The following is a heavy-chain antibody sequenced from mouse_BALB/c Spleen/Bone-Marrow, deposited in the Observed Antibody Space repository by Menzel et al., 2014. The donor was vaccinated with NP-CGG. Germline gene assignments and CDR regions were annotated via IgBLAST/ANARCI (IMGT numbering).Heavy chain of an antibody. J-gene: IGHJ4*01. CDR3: ARGDYPYAMDY. CDR1: GYSFTGYY. V-gene: IGHV1-31*01. D-gene: IGHD2-4*01. CDR2: INPYNGAT. Sequence: EVQLQESGPELVKPGASVKISCKASGYSFTGYYMHWVKQSHVKSLEWIGRINPYNGATSYNQNFKDKASLTVDKSSSTAYMELHSLTSEDSAVYYCARGDYPYAMDYWGQGTPVTVSS.